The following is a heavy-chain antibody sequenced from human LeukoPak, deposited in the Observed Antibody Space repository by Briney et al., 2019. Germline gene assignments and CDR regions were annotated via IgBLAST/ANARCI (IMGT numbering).Heavy chain of an antibody. CDR2: IKHDGSAK. J-gene: IGHJ4*02. Sequence: GGSLRLSCAASGFTFSSYSMNWVRQAPGKGLEWVAYIKHDGSAKNYVDSVKGRFTISRDNAKNSLYLQMSSLRAEDTAMYYCARDYFKDYWGQGTLVTVSS. CDR1: GFTFSSYS. V-gene: IGHV3-7*01. CDR3: ARDYFKDY. D-gene: IGHD2/OR15-2a*01.